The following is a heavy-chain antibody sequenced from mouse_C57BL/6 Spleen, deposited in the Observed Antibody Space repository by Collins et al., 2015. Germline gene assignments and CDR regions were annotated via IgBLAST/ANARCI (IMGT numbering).Heavy chain of an antibody. V-gene: IGHV1-67*01. J-gene: IGHJ4*01. Sequence: QVQLQQSGPELVRPGVSVKISCKGSGYTFTDYAMHWVKQSHAKSLEWIGVISTYYGDASYNQKFKDKATMTVDKSSSTAYMELARLTSEDSAVYYCARSDFIFYYYGSSYAMDYWGQGTSVTVSS. CDR3: ARSDFIFYYYGSSYAMDY. CDR1: GYTFTDYA. D-gene: IGHD1-1*01. CDR2: ISTYYGDA.